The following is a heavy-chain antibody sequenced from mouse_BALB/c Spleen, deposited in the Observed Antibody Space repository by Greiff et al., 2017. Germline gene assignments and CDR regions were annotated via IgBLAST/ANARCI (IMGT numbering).Heavy chain of an antibody. J-gene: IGHJ2*01. CDR1: GYTFTDYA. CDR2: ISTYNGNT. D-gene: IGHD1-1*01. Sequence: QVQLKESGPEVVRPGVSVKISCKGSGYTFTDYAMHWVKQSHAKSLEWIGVISTYNGNTNYNQKFKGKATMTVDKSSSTAYMELARLTSEDSAIYYCAREGEPYYYGSRYYFDYWGQGTTLTVSS. V-gene: IGHV1-67*01. CDR3: AREGEPYYYGSRYYFDY.